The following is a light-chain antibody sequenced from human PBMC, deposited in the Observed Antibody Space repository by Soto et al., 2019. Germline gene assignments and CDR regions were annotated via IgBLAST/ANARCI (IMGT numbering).Light chain of an antibody. J-gene: IGKJ1*01. Sequence: EIVLTQSPAILSLSPGERATFSCRASQSLSIHLAWYQQKAGQAPRLLMYDASKRATGIPARFSGSGSGTDFTLTISSLEPEDFAVYYCQQYNSWPPTFGQGTKVDIK. V-gene: IGKV3-11*01. CDR1: QSLSIH. CDR3: QQYNSWPPT. CDR2: DAS.